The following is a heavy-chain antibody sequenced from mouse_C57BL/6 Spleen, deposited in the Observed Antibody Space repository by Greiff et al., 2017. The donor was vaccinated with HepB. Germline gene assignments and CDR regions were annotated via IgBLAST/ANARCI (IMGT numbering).Heavy chain of an antibody. CDR3: ARGGD. CDR2: IDPSDSYT. J-gene: IGHJ1*03. Sequence: VQLQQPGAELVKPGASVKLSCKASGYTFTSYWMQWVKQRPGQGLEWIGEIDPSDSYTNYNQKFKGKATLTVDTSSSTAYMQLSSLTSEDSAVYYCARGGDWGTGTTVTVSS. V-gene: IGHV1-50*01. CDR1: GYTFTSYW.